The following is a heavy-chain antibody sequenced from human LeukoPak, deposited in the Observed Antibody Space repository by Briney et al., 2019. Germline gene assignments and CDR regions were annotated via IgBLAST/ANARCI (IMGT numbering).Heavy chain of an antibody. Sequence: SETLSLTCTVSGYSISSGYYWGWIRQPPRKGLEWIGSIYHSGSTYYNPSLKSRVTISVDTSKNQFSLKLSSVTAADTAVYYCARERGRITMVRGARYNWFDPWGQGTLVTVSS. D-gene: IGHD3-10*01. J-gene: IGHJ5*02. V-gene: IGHV4-38-2*02. CDR2: IYHSGST. CDR1: GYSISSGYY. CDR3: ARERGRITMVRGARYNWFDP.